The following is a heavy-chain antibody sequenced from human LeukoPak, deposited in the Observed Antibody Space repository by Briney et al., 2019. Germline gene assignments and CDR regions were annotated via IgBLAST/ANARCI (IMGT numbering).Heavy chain of an antibody. J-gene: IGHJ4*02. CDR3: AKGYSYGYSYFDY. CDR1: GFTFDDYA. Sequence: GGTLRLSCAASGFTFDDYAMHWVRQAPGKGLEWVSGISWNSGSIGYADSVEGRFTISRDNAKNSLYLQMNSLRAEDTALYYCAKGYSYGYSYFDYWGQGTLVTVSS. CDR2: ISWNSGSI. D-gene: IGHD5-18*01. V-gene: IGHV3-9*01.